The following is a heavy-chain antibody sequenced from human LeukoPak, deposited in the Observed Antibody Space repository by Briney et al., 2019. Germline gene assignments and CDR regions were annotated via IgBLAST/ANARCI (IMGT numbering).Heavy chain of an antibody. D-gene: IGHD1-26*01. CDR2: ISSSGSTI. J-gene: IGHJ4*02. Sequence: GGSLRLSCAASGFTFSDYYMSWIRQAPGKGLEWVSYISSSGSTIYYADSVKGRFTISRDNANNSLYLDISNLSAEDTAIYYCARDLGVDRFDCWGQGTLVTVS. CDR1: GFTFSDYY. V-gene: IGHV3-11*04. CDR3: ARDLGVDRFDC.